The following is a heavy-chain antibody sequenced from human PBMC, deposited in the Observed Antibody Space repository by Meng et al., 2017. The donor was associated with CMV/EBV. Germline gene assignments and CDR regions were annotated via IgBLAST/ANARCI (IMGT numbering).Heavy chain of an antibody. Sequence: ASVKVSCKPSGYAFTAYYMHWVRRAPGQGLEWMGWINPNSGGTNYAQKFQGRVTMTRDTSISTAYMELNRLRSDDTAVYYCARGPLYNYGWSSNIFDFQHWGQGTLVTVSS. J-gene: IGHJ1*01. V-gene: IGHV1-2*02. D-gene: IGHD5-18*01. CDR3: ARGPLYNYGWSSNIFDFQH. CDR1: GYAFTAYY. CDR2: INPNSGGT.